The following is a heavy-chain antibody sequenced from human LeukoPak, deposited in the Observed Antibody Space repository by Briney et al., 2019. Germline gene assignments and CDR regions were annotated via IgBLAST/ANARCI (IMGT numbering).Heavy chain of an antibody. CDR2: IYSSGST. CDR3: ARFAYCGGHCWYYFDY. Sequence: ASETLSLTCTVSGGSISSYYWRWIRQPPGKGLEWIGYIYSSGSTNYNPSLKSRITISVDTSKNQFSLKLSSVTAADTAVYYCARFAYCGGHCWYYFDYWGQGSLVTVSS. D-gene: IGHD2-21*02. CDR1: GGSISSYY. J-gene: IGHJ4*02. V-gene: IGHV4-59*01.